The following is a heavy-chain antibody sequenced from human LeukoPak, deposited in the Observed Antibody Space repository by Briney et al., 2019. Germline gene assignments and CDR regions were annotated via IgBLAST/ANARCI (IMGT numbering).Heavy chain of an antibody. CDR3: ARGGRYSYGPFDY. CDR1: GFPFSSYW. CDR2: INSDGSST. D-gene: IGHD5-18*01. V-gene: IGHV3-74*01. J-gene: IGHJ4*02. Sequence: GGSLRLSCAASGFPFSSYWMHWVRQAPGKGLVWVSRINSDGSSTSYADSVKGRFTISRDNAKNTLYLQMNSLRAEDTAVYYCARGGRYSYGPFDYWGQGTPVTVSS.